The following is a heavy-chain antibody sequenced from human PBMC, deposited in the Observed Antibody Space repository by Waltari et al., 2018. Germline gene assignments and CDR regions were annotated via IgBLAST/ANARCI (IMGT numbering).Heavy chain of an antibody. Sequence: QVQLQESGPGLVKPSETLSLPCAVSGYSISSGYYWGWIRQPPGKGLEWIGSIYHSGSTYYNPSLKSRVTISVDTSKNQFSLKLSSVTAADTAVYYCARLTVATISGDYWGQGTLVTVSS. CDR1: GYSISSGYY. D-gene: IGHD5-12*01. J-gene: IGHJ4*02. CDR3: ARLTVATISGDY. V-gene: IGHV4-38-2*01. CDR2: IYHSGST.